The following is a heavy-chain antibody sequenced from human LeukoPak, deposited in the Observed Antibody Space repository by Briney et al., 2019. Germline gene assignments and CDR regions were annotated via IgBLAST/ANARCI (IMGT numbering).Heavy chain of an antibody. D-gene: IGHD6-13*01. CDR3: ARVSSSSWWALDY. Sequence: GGSLRLSCAASGFTVSSNYMSWVRQAPGKGLVWVSRINTDGSSTSYADSVKGRFTISRDNAKNTLYLQMNSLRAEDTAVYYCARVSSSSWWALDYWGQGTQVTVSS. CDR2: INTDGSST. CDR1: GFTVSSNY. J-gene: IGHJ4*02. V-gene: IGHV3-74*01.